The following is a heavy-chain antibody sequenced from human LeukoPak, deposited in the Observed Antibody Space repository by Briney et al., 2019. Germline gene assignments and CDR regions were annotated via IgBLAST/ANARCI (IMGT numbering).Heavy chain of an antibody. CDR2: ISGSGGTT. Sequence: GGSLRLSCVASGFTFRNYDMTWVRQAPGKGLEWVSSISGSGGTTYYADSVKGRFTISRDNSKNTLYLQMNSLRAEDTAVYYCAKFPSSPDFWGQGTLVTVS. D-gene: IGHD6-6*01. V-gene: IGHV3-23*01. J-gene: IGHJ4*02. CDR1: GFTFRNYD. CDR3: AKFPSSPDF.